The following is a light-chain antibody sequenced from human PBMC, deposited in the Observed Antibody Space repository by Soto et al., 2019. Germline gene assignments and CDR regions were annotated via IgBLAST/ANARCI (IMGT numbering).Light chain of an antibody. CDR3: QQRNNWPRST. J-gene: IGKJ5*01. V-gene: IGKV3-11*01. CDR2: DAS. Sequence: TQSPSTLSGSVGDRVTITCRASQVISTSLAWYRQIPGQAPRLLIYDASNRATGIPDRFSGGGSGTDFTLTISSLEPEDFAVYYCQQRNNWPRSTFGQGTRLEIK. CDR1: QVISTS.